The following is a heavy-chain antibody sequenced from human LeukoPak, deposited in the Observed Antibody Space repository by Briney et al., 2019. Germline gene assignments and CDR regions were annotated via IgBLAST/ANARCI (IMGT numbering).Heavy chain of an antibody. CDR1: GFSFSEYS. CDR3: AQARSSSGYGPLGLY. CDR2: ISSDGSTI. D-gene: IGHD5-12*01. Sequence: PGGSLRLSCTASGFSFSEYSMNRVRQAPGKGLEWISYISSDGSTIYYADSVKGRFTISRDNSKNTLYLQMTSLGAEDAAVYYCAQARSSSGYGPLGLYWGQGTLVTVSS. J-gene: IGHJ4*02. V-gene: IGHV3-48*01.